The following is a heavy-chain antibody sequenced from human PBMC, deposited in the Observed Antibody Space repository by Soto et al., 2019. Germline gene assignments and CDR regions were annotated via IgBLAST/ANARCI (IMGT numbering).Heavy chain of an antibody. CDR2: IIPIFGTA. D-gene: IGHD3-22*01. CDR1: GGTFSSYA. J-gene: IGHJ4*02. Sequence: QVQLVQSGAEVKKPGSSVKVSCTATGGTFSSYAISWVRQAPGLGLEWMGGIIPIFGTANYAQKFQGRVTITADESTSTAYMELSSLRSEDTAVYYCARSPWSSGYYVDWGQGTLVTVSS. V-gene: IGHV1-69*01. CDR3: ARSPWSSGYYVD.